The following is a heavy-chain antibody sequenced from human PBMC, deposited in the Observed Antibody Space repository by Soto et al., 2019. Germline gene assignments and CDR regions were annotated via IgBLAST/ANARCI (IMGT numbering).Heavy chain of an antibody. CDR1: GFTFTSYW. CDR3: AREVGATFYYYGVDV. J-gene: IGHJ6*02. Sequence: GGSLRLSCAASGFTFTSYWMSWVRQAPGKGLQWVANIKQDGSEKYYVDSVKGRFTISRDNAKNSLYLQMNSLRAEDTAMYYCAREVGATFYYYGVDVWGQGTTVTVSS. V-gene: IGHV3-7*01. D-gene: IGHD1-26*01. CDR2: IKQDGSEK.